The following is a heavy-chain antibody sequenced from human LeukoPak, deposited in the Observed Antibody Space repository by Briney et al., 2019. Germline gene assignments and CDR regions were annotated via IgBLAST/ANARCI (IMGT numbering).Heavy chain of an antibody. CDR2: IRYDGSNK. D-gene: IGHD3-9*01. CDR3: APGYDILTGYYRRGAFDY. CDR1: GFTFSSYG. J-gene: IGHJ4*02. V-gene: IGHV3-30*02. Sequence: PGGSLRLSCAAFGFTFSSYGMHWVRQAPGKGLEWVAFIRYDGSNKYYADSVKGRFTISRDNSKNTLYLQMNSLRAEDTAVYYCAPGYDILTGYYRRGAFDYWGQGTLVTVSS.